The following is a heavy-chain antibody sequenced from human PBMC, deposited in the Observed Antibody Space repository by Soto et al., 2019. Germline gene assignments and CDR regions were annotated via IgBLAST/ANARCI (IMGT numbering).Heavy chain of an antibody. V-gene: IGHV3-73*01. CDR1: GFTFSGSA. J-gene: IGHJ4*02. CDR2: IRSKANSYAT. CDR3: TSHSEGIIFGY. D-gene: IGHD1-20*01. Sequence: AVGSLRLSCAASGFTFSGSAMHWVRQASGKGLEWVGRIRSKANSYATAYAASVKGRFTISRDDSKNTAYLQMNSLKTEDTAVYYCTSHSEGIIFGYWGQGTLVTVSS.